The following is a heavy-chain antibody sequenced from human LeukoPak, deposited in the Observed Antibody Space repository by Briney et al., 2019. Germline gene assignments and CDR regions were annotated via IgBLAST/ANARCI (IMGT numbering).Heavy chain of an antibody. V-gene: IGHV1-2*06. CDR3: ARVSRYCSGGSCYSYFDY. Sequence: ASVKVSCKASGYTFTGYYMHWVRQAPGQGLEWMGRINPNSGGTNYAQKFRGRVTMTRDTSISTAYMELSRLRSDDTAVYYCARVSRYCSGGSCYSYFDYWGQGTLVTVSS. CDR1: GYTFTGYY. D-gene: IGHD2-15*01. J-gene: IGHJ4*02. CDR2: INPNSGGT.